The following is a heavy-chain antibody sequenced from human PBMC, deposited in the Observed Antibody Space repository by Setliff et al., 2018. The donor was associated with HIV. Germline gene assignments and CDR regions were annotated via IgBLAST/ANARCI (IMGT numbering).Heavy chain of an antibody. Sequence: GGSLRLSCAASGFTFSSYAMSWVRQAPGTGLEWVSAIRGGGDSTYYADSVKGRFTIYRDNSRNTLYLQMNSLTADDTAVYYCAKGPTYYDSSGYYTYWGQGALVT. CDR1: GFTFSSYA. D-gene: IGHD3-22*01. J-gene: IGHJ4*02. CDR3: AKGPTYYDSSGYYTY. V-gene: IGHV3-23*01. CDR2: IRGGGDST.